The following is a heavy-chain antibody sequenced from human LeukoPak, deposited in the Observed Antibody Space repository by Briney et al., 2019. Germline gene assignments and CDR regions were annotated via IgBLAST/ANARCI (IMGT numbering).Heavy chain of an antibody. Sequence: PGGSLRLSCAASAFTFSSYAMSWVRQAPGKGLEWVSAISGSGGSTYYADSVKGRFTISRDNSKNTLYLQMNSLRVEDTAVYYCAKDVDYYDSSGYYHYFDYWGQGTLVTVSS. CDR1: AFTFSSYA. D-gene: IGHD3-22*01. J-gene: IGHJ4*02. CDR3: AKDVDYYDSSGYYHYFDY. V-gene: IGHV3-23*01. CDR2: ISGSGGST.